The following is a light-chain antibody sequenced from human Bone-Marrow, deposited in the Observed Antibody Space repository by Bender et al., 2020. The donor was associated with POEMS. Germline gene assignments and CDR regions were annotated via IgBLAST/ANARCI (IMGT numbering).Light chain of an antibody. Sequence: QSALTQPASVSGSPGQSITISCTGSSSDIGTYDLVSWYQHLPGKAPKLLIYEVNKRPSGVSNRFSGSKSGNTASLTISGLQAEDETDYYCCSFAGSSPFAYVFGTGTRVTVL. CDR3: CSFAGSSPFAYV. CDR2: EVN. CDR1: SSDIGTYDL. V-gene: IGLV2-23*02. J-gene: IGLJ1*01.